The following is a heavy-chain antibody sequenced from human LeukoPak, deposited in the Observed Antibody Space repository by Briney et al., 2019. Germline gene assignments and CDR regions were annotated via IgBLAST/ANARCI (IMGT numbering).Heavy chain of an antibody. D-gene: IGHD3-22*01. V-gene: IGHV4-59*01. CDR1: GGSISSYY. J-gene: IGHJ4*02. CDR2: IYYSGST. CDR3: ARDTSGYRRGSFDY. Sequence: PSETLSLTCTVSGGSISSYYWSWIRQPPGEGLEWIGYIYYSGSTSYNPSLKSRVTISVDTSNNQFSLKLSSVTAADTAVYYCARDTSGYRRGSFDYWDQGTLVTVSS.